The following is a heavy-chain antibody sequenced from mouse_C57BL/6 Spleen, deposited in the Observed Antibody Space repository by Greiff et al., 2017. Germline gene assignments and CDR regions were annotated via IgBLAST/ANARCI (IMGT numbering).Heavy chain of an antibody. Sequence: QVQLKESGPGLVQPSQSLSITCTVSSFSLTSYGVHWVRQSPGKGLEWLGVIWSGGSTDYNAAFISRLSISKDNSKSQVFFKMNSLQADDTAIYYCARNWPTYYYAMDYWGQGTSVTVSS. V-gene: IGHV2-2*01. D-gene: IGHD4-1*02. CDR1: SFSLTSYG. CDR2: IWSGGST. CDR3: ARNWPTYYYAMDY. J-gene: IGHJ4*01.